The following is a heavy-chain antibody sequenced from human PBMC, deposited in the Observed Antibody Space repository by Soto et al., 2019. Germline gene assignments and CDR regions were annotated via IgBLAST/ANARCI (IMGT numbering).Heavy chain of an antibody. CDR1: GDSFTDYW. J-gene: IGHJ5*02. V-gene: IGHV5-10-1*01. CDR2: IDPSDSDT. D-gene: IGHD3-3*01. Sequence: GESLKISCRVSGDSFTDYWINWLRQTPGKGLEWMGRIDPSDSDTNYSPSFQGHVTISADKSISTAYLQWSSLKASDTAMYYCARSVRFPRQNWFDPWGQGTLVTVSS. CDR3: ARSVRFPRQNWFDP.